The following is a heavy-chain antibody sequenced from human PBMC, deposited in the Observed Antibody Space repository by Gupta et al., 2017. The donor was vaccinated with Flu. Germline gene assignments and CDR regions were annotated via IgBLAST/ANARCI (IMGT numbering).Heavy chain of an antibody. Sequence: EVQLVESGGGLVQPGGSLRLSCAVSGFTFSDHYMDWVRQAPGKGLEWVGRSRTKADSYTTAYAASVEGRFTISRDDSKKSLHLQMNSLKTEDTAVYYCTGLSPLGPVRIPWGQGTLVIVSS. CDR1: GFTFSDHY. J-gene: IGHJ5*02. CDR3: TGLSPLGPVRIP. D-gene: IGHD3-16*01. CDR2: SRTKADSYTT. V-gene: IGHV3-72*01.